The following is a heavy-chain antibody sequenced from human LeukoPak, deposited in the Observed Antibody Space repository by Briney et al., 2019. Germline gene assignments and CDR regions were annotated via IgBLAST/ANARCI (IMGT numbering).Heavy chain of an antibody. Sequence: PGRSLRLSCAASGFTFSSYGMHWVRQAPGKGLEWVAVISHDGSKKYYADSVKGRFTISRDNSKNTLYLQMNSLRDEDTAVYYCAKAGQQLVPYYGMDVWGQGTTVTVSS. CDR3: AKAGQQLVPYYGMDV. V-gene: IGHV3-30*18. J-gene: IGHJ6*02. D-gene: IGHD6-13*01. CDR1: GFTFSSYG. CDR2: ISHDGSKK.